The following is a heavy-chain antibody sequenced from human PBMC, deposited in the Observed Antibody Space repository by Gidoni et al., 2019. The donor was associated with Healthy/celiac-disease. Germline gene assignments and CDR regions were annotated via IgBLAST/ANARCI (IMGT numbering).Heavy chain of an antibody. V-gene: IGHV4-4*07. CDR2: IYTSGST. CDR3: ARDPAGLGDGSGSYSFDY. J-gene: IGHJ4*02. CDR1: GGSISSYY. D-gene: IGHD3-10*01. Sequence: QVQLQESGPGLVKPSETLSLTCTVSGGSISSYYWSWIRQPAGKGLEWIGRIYTSGSTNYNPSLKSRVTMSVDTSKNQFSLKLSSVTAADTAVYYCARDPAGLGDGSGSYSFDYWGQGTLVTVSS.